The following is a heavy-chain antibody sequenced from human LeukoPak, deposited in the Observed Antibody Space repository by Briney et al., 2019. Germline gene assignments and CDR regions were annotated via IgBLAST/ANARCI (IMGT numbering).Heavy chain of an antibody. CDR1: GFTFSSYW. J-gene: IGHJ6*03. Sequence: GGSLRLSCAASGFTFSSYWMSWVRQAPGKGLEWVANIKQDGSEKYYVDSVKGRFTISRDNAKNSLYLQMNSLRAEDMALYYCAKGGGSYYYYYMDVWGKGTTVTVSS. V-gene: IGHV3-7*03. D-gene: IGHD1-26*01. CDR2: IKQDGSEK. CDR3: AKGGGSYYYYYMDV.